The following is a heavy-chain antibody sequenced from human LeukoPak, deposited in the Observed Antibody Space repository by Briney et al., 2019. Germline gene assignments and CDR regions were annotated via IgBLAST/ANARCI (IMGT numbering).Heavy chain of an antibody. V-gene: IGHV1-46*01. Sequence: ASVKVSCKASGYTFTSYYLHWVRQAPGQGLEWMGIINPTGYTTSYAQKFQGRVTMTRDTSTSTVYMELSSLRSEDTAVYYCARDRGWAGGTTSYHFDYWGQGTLVTVSS. J-gene: IGHJ4*02. CDR3: ARDRGWAGGTTSYHFDY. CDR2: INPTGYTT. D-gene: IGHD1-7*01. CDR1: GYTFTSYY.